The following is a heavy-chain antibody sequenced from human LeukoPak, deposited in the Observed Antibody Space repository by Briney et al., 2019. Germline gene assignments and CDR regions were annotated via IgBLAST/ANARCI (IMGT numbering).Heavy chain of an antibody. D-gene: IGHD2-8*01. CDR2: MNPNSGNT. CDR1: GYTFTSYD. V-gene: IGHV1-8*01. Sequence: GASVKVSCKASGYTFTSYDINWVRQATGQGLEWMGWMNPNSGNTGYAQKFQGRVTMTRDTSISTAYMELSRLRSDDTAVYYCARELGYCTNGVCSSESELDDYWGQGTLVTVSS. J-gene: IGHJ4*02. CDR3: ARELGYCTNGVCSSESELDDY.